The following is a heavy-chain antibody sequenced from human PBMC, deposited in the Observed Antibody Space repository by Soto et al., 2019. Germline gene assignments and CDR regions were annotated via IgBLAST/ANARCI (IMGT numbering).Heavy chain of an antibody. CDR2: IYSSGST. CDR1: GGSISNSY. V-gene: IGHV4-59*08. Sequence: SETLSLTCTVSGGSISNSYWSWIRQSPEKGLEWIGYIYSSGSTNYNPSLNSRVTISVDTSKNQFSLKLSPLSAAHTAAYSRARHSPGFLYGSGPWDVWGQGTTVTVSS. CDR3: ARHSPGFLYGSGPWDV. J-gene: IGHJ6*02. D-gene: IGHD3-10*01.